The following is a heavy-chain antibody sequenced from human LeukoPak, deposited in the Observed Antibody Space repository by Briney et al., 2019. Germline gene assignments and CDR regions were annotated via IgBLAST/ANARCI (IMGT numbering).Heavy chain of an antibody. J-gene: IGHJ3*02. CDR1: GGSISSSNW. D-gene: IGHD1-26*01. V-gene: IGHV4-4*02. CDR2: IYHSGST. CDR3: ARSGSYVSQAFDI. Sequence: PSETLSLTCAVSGGSISSSNWWSWVRQPPGKGLEWIGEIYHSGSTNYNPSLKSRVTISVDESKNQFSLKLSSVTAADTAVYYCARSGSYVSQAFDIWGQGTMVTVSS.